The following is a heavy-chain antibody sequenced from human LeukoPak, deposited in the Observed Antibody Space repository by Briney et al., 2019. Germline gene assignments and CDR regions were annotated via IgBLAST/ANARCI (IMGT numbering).Heavy chain of an antibody. Sequence: GGSLRLSCAASGFAFSSDAMTWVRQTPGKGLEWVSTIDVSGDRTNYADSVKGRFTISRDNSKNTLYLQVNSLRVEDTAVYYCAKDVSNFIGASDAWGQGTMVTVSS. CDR3: AKDVSNFIGASDA. CDR2: IDVSGDRT. D-gene: IGHD2-8*01. J-gene: IGHJ3*01. V-gene: IGHV3-23*01. CDR1: GFAFSSDA.